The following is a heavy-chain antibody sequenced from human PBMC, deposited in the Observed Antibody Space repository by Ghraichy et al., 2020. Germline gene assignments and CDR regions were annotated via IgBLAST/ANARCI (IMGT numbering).Heavy chain of an antibody. V-gene: IGHV3-23*01. Sequence: GESLNISCAASGFTFSSYAMSWVRQAPGKGLEWVSAISGSGGSTYYADSVKGRFTISRDNSKNTLYLQMNSLRAEDTAVYYCAKDKSHTYYYDSSGYHHWGQGTLVTVSS. CDR3: AKDKSHTYYYDSSGYHH. J-gene: IGHJ5*02. CDR1: GFTFSSYA. D-gene: IGHD3-22*01. CDR2: ISGSGGST.